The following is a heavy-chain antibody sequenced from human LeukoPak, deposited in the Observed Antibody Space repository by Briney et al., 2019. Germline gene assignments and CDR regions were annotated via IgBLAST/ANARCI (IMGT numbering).Heavy chain of an antibody. CDR3: AREMVRGVIRTFDY. Sequence: ASVKVSCKASGYTFTGYYMSWVRQAPGQGLEWMGWINPNSGDTNYAQKFQGRVTMTRDTSISTAYMELSRLRSDDTAVYYCAREMVRGVIRTFDYRGQGTLVTVSS. CDR1: GYTFTGYY. V-gene: IGHV1-2*02. D-gene: IGHD3-10*01. CDR2: INPNSGDT. J-gene: IGHJ4*02.